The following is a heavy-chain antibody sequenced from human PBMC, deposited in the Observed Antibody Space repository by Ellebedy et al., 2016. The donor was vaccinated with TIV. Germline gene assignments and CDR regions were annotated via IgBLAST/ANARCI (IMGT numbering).Heavy chain of an antibody. V-gene: IGHV4-59*03. CDR1: GASISSYY. CDR2: IYYIGTT. J-gene: IGHJ4*02. Sequence: MPSETLSLTCSVSGASISSYYWSWIRQPPGKGLEWIGNIYYIGTTNYSPSLKGRVSISVDTSENQFSLRLTSVTAADTAVYYCARGHGHGGNMCDSWGRGILVTVSS. D-gene: IGHD4-23*01. CDR3: ARGHGHGGNMCDS.